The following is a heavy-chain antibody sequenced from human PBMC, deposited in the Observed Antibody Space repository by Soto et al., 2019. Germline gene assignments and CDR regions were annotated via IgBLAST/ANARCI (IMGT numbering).Heavy chain of an antibody. CDR3: ARVRQGCSANTCYFDP. CDR2: VHISGHS. V-gene: IGHV4-4*02. CDR1: GGSVRAPDW. Sequence: SETLSLTCTLSGGSVRAPDWWNCVRQSPDKGLEWISEVHISGHSNYNPSLRSRVSVSIDSSKNQFYLNLNSVTAADTAIYYCARVRQGCSANTCYFDPWGQGSQVTVSS. J-gene: IGHJ5*01. D-gene: IGHD2-15*01.